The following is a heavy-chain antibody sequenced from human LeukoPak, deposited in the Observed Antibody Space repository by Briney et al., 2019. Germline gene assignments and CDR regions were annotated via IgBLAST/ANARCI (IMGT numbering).Heavy chain of an antibody. V-gene: IGHV4-39*02. CDR3: ARRSYNSPFRY. D-gene: IGHD5-24*01. Sequence: SETLSLTCTVSGGSISSGGYYWSWIRQPPGKGLEWIGEINHSGSTNYNPSPKSRVTISVDTSKNHFSLNLRSVTAADTAVYYCARRSYNSPFRYWGQGTPVTVSS. J-gene: IGHJ4*02. CDR2: INHSGST. CDR1: GGSISSGGYY.